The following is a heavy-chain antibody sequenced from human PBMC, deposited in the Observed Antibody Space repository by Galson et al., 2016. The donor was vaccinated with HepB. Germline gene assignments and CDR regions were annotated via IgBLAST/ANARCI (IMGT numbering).Heavy chain of an antibody. Sequence: SVKVSCKASGYTFTGYFMHWVRQAPGQGLEWMGWINPNSGATNYAQKFQGRVTMTRDTSISTAYMELSSLRSDDTAVYYCARNSDGEVRWFDPWGQGTLVTVSS. J-gene: IGHJ5*02. D-gene: IGHD3-10*01. V-gene: IGHV1-2*02. CDR3: ARNSDGEVRWFDP. CDR2: INPNSGAT. CDR1: GYTFTGYF.